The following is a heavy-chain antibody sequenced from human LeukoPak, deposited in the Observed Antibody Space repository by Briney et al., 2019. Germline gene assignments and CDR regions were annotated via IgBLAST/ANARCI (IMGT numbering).Heavy chain of an antibody. Sequence: GASVKVSCKASGYTFTGYYMHWVRQAPGQGLEWMGWINPNSGGTNYAQKFQGRVTMTRDTSISTAYMELSRLRSDDTAVYYCARDYYYDSIFFHYWGQGTLVTVSS. CDR1: GYTFTGYY. V-gene: IGHV1-2*02. J-gene: IGHJ4*02. D-gene: IGHD3-22*01. CDR2: INPNSGGT. CDR3: ARDYYYDSIFFHY.